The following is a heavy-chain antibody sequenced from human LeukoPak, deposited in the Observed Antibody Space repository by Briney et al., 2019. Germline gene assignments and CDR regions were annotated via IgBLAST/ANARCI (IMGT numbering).Heavy chain of an antibody. CDR1: GGSISSSSYY. Sequence: SETLSLTCTVSGGSISSSSYYWGWIRQPPGKGLEWIGSIYYSGNTYYIPSLKSRVTISVDTSKNQFSLKLSSVTAADTAVYYCAREGRAQRGVFDYWGQGTLVTVSS. CDR2: IYYSGNT. J-gene: IGHJ4*02. CDR3: AREGRAQRGVFDY. V-gene: IGHV4-39*07. D-gene: IGHD2-8*01.